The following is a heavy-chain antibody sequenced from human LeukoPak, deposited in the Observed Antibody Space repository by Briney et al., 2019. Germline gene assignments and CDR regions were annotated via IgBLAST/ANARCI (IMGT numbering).Heavy chain of an antibody. D-gene: IGHD2/OR15-2a*01. V-gene: IGHV4-59*08. Sequence: SETLSLTCTVSGGSISSYYWSWIRQPPGKGLEWIGYIYYSGSTNYNPSLKSRVTISVDTSKNQFSLKLSSVTAADTAVYYCARRHGLLSDYWGQGTLVTVSS. J-gene: IGHJ4*02. CDR3: ARRHGLLSDY. CDR2: IYYSGST. CDR1: GGSISSYY.